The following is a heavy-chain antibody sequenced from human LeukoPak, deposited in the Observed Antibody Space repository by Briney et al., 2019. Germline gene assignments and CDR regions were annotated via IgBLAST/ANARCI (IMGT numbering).Heavy chain of an antibody. CDR3: ARDLDGTSYFDY. Sequence: PGGSLRLSCAAFGFTVSTNYMTWVRQAPGKGLEWVSVIYSGGSTYYADSVKSRFTISRDNSKNTLYLQMNSLRAEDTAVYYCARDLDGTSYFDYWGQGTLVTVSS. J-gene: IGHJ4*02. D-gene: IGHD1-7*01. CDR2: IYSGGST. CDR1: GFTVSTNY. V-gene: IGHV3-53*01.